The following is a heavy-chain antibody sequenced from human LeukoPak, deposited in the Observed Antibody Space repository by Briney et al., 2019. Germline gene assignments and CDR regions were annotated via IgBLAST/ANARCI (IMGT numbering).Heavy chain of an antibody. D-gene: IGHD3-10*01. V-gene: IGHV1-2*02. CDR2: INPNSGGT. CDR3: ATSHYYGSGSYYNGGGQFDY. Sequence: GASVKVSCKASGYSFTIYYMHWVRQAPGQGLEWMGWINPNSGGTNYAQKFQGRVTMTRDTSISTAYMELSRLRSDDTAVYYCATSHYYGSGSYYNGGGQFDYWGQGTLVTVSS. CDR1: GYSFTIYY. J-gene: IGHJ4*02.